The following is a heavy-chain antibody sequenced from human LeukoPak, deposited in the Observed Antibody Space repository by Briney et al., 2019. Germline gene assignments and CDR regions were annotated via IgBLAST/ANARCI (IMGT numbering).Heavy chain of an antibody. J-gene: IGHJ6*03. V-gene: IGHV3-23*01. CDR3: ARSGIDYGDYGNHYMDV. CDR2: ISGSGDST. Sequence: HPWGSLRLSCAVSGFTFSSYSMSWVRQAPGKGLEWVSAISGSGDSTYYADSVKGRFTISRDNSKNTLYLQMGSLRAEDMAVYYCARSGIDYGDYGNHYMDVWGKGTTVTISS. D-gene: IGHD4-17*01. CDR1: GFTFSSYS.